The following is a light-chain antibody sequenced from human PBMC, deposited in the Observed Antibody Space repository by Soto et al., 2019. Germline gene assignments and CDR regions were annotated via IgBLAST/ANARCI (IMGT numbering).Light chain of an antibody. CDR3: QQYGSSPRT. CDR2: GAS. CDR1: QSVRSDY. Sequence: EIVLTQSPGTLSLSPGERATLSCRASQSVRSDYLAWYQQKPGQAPRLHIYGASTRATGIPARFTGSGSGTDFAITISRLEPEDFAVYYCQQYGSSPRTFGQGTKVEIK. J-gene: IGKJ1*01. V-gene: IGKV3-20*01.